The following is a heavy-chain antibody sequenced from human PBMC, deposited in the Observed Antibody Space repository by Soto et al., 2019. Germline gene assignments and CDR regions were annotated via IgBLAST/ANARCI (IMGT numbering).Heavy chain of an antibody. CDR2: ISGSGGST. CDR1: GFTFSSYA. Sequence: GGSLRLSCAASGFTFSSYAMSWVRQAPGKGLEWVSAISGSGGSTYYADSVKGRFTISRDNSKNTLYLQMNSLRAEDTAVYYCAKGEEGDAYLYYYYYMDVWGKGTTVTVSS. CDR3: AKGEEGDAYLYYYYYMDV. D-gene: IGHD2-21*02. J-gene: IGHJ6*03. V-gene: IGHV3-23*01.